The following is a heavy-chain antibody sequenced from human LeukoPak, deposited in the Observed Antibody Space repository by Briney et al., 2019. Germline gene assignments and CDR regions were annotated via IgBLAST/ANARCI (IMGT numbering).Heavy chain of an antibody. CDR2: IYAGGSDT. J-gene: IGHJ6*02. CDR3: GRSGHYGTDV. Sequence: GEYLKISCTGSGYSFSSYWIAWVRQMPGKGLEWMGIIYAGGSDTRYSPSFQGQVTISVDKSINTAYLQWRSLKASDTAMYYCGRSGHYGTDVWGQGTTVTVSS. V-gene: IGHV5-51*01. D-gene: IGHD3-10*01. CDR1: GYSFSSYW.